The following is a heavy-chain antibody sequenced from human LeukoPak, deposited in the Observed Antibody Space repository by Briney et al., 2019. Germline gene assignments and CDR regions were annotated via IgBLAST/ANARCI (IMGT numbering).Heavy chain of an antibody. D-gene: IGHD1-26*01. V-gene: IGHV4-34*01. CDR1: GESFSGYY. CDR2: INHSGST. CDR3: ARGQFWRGSEIRV. J-gene: IGHJ4*02. Sequence: NPSETLSLTCRVDGESFSGYYWIWIRQPPGKGLEWIGEINHSGSTNYNPSLKSRVTLSVDTSKSQFSLKVTSVTAADTAMYYCARGQFWRGSEIRVWGQGTLVTVSS.